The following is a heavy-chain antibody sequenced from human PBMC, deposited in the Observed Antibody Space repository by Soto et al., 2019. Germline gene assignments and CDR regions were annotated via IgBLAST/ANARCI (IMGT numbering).Heavy chain of an antibody. Sequence: GGSLRLSCAASGFTFSDAAIHWVRQASGKGLEWVTRVKSKANNYATVYAASVKGRFTISRDDSKNTAYLQMNSLRTEDTAVYYCTRVTDTSSSLYYLDYWGQGTLVTVSS. CDR1: GFTFSDAA. V-gene: IGHV3-73*01. CDR3: TRVTDTSSSLYYLDY. J-gene: IGHJ4*02. D-gene: IGHD2-2*01. CDR2: VKSKANNYAT.